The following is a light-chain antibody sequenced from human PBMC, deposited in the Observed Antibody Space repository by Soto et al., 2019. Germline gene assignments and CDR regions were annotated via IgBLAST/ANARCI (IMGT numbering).Light chain of an antibody. CDR3: QQGFDMPWT. CDR2: DAS. CDR1: QSISSW. J-gene: IGKJ1*01. Sequence: DIQMPQYPSALSSSLGDRFTMTCRASQSISSWLAWYQQKPGKAPKLLIYDASSLESGVPSRFSGSGSGTEFTLTISSLQPDDFATYYCQQGFDMPWTFGQGTKVDNK. V-gene: IGKV1-5*01.